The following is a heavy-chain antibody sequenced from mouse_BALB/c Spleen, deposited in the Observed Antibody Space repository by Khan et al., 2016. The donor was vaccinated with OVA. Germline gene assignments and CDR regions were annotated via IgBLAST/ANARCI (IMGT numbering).Heavy chain of an antibody. CDR3: ARLAYYYDSEGFAY. J-gene: IGHJ3*01. Sequence: EVELVESGGDVVKPGGSLKLSCAASGFTFSTYGMSWVRQTPDKRLDWVATVSTGGHYTYYPDTVMGRFTISRDTAKNTLYLQMSSLKSEDTVMFYCARLAYYYDSEGFAYWGQGTLVTVSA. CDR2: VSTGGHYT. D-gene: IGHD1-1*01. CDR1: GFTFSTYG. V-gene: IGHV5-6*01.